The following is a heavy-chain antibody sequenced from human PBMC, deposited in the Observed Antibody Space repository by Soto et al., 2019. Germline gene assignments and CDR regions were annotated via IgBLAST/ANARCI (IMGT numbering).Heavy chain of an antibody. V-gene: IGHV3-30-3*01. CDR1: GFTFSSYA. CDR3: ARRGYYHYGMDV. Sequence: GGSLRLSCAASGFTFSSYAMHWVRQAPGKGLEWVAVISDDGSNKYDADSVKGRFTISRDNSKNTLYLQMNSLRAEDTAVYYCARRGYYHYGMDVWGQGTTVTVSS. CDR2: ISDDGSNK. J-gene: IGHJ6*02.